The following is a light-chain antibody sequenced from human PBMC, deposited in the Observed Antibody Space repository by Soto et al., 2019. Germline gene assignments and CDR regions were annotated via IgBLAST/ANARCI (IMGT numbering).Light chain of an antibody. Sequence: EIVMTQSPATLSVSPGERATLSCRASQSVISNLVWYQQKPGQAPRLLIYGASTRATGIPARFSGSGSGTEFTLTISSLQSEDFAVYYCHQYNNWPLTFGGGTQVEIK. CDR2: GAS. CDR3: HQYNNWPLT. CDR1: QSVISN. J-gene: IGKJ4*01. V-gene: IGKV3-15*01.